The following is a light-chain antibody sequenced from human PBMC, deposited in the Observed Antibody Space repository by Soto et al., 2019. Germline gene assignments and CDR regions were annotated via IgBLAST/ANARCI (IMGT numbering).Light chain of an antibody. CDR3: SSYTSSSPYV. Sequence: QSALTQPASVSGSPGQSITISCTGTSSDVGGYNYVSWYQQHPGKAPKLMIYEVSNRPSGVSNRFSGSKSCNTASLTISGLXXXXEADYYCSSYTSSSPYVFGTGTKVT. V-gene: IGLV2-14*01. CDR2: EVS. CDR1: SSDVGGYNY. J-gene: IGLJ1*01.